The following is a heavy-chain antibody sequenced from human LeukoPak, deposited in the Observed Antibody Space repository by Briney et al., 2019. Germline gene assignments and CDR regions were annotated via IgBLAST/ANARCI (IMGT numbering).Heavy chain of an antibody. V-gene: IGHV3-23*01. CDR2: ISGSGSNT. Sequence: GGSPRLSCAASGFTFSTYAMTWVRQAPGKGLEWVSAISGSGSNTYYADSVKGRFTMSRDNSKNTLYLQMNSLRAEDTAVYYCARGRYWTPIWGQGTMVTVSS. CDR3: ARGRYWTPI. J-gene: IGHJ3*02. D-gene: IGHD1-1*01. CDR1: GFTFSTYA.